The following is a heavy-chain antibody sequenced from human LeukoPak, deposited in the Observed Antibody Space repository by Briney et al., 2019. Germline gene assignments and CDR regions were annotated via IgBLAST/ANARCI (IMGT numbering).Heavy chain of an antibody. Sequence: PSETLSLTCAVYGGSFSGYYWSWIRQPPGTGLEWIGEINHSGSTNYNPSLKSRVTISVDTSKNQFSLKLSSVTAADTAVYYCASSSTRFYYYYGMDVWGQGTTVTVSS. J-gene: IGHJ6*02. D-gene: IGHD6-13*01. CDR3: ASSSTRFYYYYGMDV. CDR1: GGSFSGYY. V-gene: IGHV4-34*01. CDR2: INHSGST.